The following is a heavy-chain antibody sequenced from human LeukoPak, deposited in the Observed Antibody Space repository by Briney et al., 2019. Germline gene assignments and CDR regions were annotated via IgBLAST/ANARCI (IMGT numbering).Heavy chain of an antibody. D-gene: IGHD5-24*01. CDR1: GGSISIYY. CDR3: ARRWLQLGDYFDY. Sequence: SETLSLTCTVSGGSISIYYWSWIRQPPGKGLEWIGYIYYSGSTNYNPSLKSRVTISVDTSKNRFSLKLSSVTAADTAVYYCARRWLQLGDYFDYWGQGTLVTVSS. J-gene: IGHJ4*02. CDR2: IYYSGST. V-gene: IGHV4-59*01.